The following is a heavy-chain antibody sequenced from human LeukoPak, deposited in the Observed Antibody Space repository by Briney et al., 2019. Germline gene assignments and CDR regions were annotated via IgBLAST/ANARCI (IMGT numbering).Heavy chain of an antibody. CDR3: ARDRSLVYSSSSRAFDI. J-gene: IGHJ3*02. V-gene: IGHV3-64*01. D-gene: IGHD6-6*01. CDR2: ISINGGTT. Sequence: GGSLRLSCAASGFTFNSYAMHWVRQAPGKGLEYVSAISINGGTTYYANSVKGRFTISRDNPKNTLYLQMGSLRAEDMAVYYCARDRSLVYSSSSRAFDIWGQGTMVIVSS. CDR1: GFTFNSYA.